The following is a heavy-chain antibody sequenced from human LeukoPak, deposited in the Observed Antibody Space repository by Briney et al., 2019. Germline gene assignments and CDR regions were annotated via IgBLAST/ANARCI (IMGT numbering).Heavy chain of an antibody. CDR1: GFTFSSYA. D-gene: IGHD1-26*01. Sequence: GGSLRLSCAASGFTFSSYAMTWIRQAPGKGLEWVSTISDSGDTTYYADSVKGRFTISRDNSKNTLYLQMNSLRADDTAMYFCTRAGWVYWGQGTLVTVSS. V-gene: IGHV3-23*01. CDR2: ISDSGDTT. J-gene: IGHJ4*02. CDR3: TRAGWVY.